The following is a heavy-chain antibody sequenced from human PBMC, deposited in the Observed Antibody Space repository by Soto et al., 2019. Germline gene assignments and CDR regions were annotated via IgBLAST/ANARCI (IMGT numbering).Heavy chain of an antibody. CDR2: ISSNGGST. CDR3: VKGVEVATIPLWDSSYGMNV. J-gene: IGHJ6*02. CDR1: GFTFSSYA. V-gene: IGHV3-64D*06. Sequence: GGSLRLSCSASGFTFSSYAMHWVRQAPGKGLEYVSAISSNGGSTYYADSVKGRFTISRDNSKNTLYLQMSSLRAEDTAVYYCVKGVEVATIPLWDSSYGMNVWGQGTTVTRSS. D-gene: IGHD5-12*01.